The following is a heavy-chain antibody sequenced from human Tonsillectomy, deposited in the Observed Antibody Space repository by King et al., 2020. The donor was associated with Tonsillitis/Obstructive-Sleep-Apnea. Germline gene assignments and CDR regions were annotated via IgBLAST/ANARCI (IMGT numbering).Heavy chain of an antibody. J-gene: IGHJ5*02. CDR1: GGSISSYY. V-gene: IGHV4-59*01. D-gene: IGHD2-2*01. CDR2: IYYSGST. Sequence: QLQESGPGLVKPSETLSLTCTVSGGSISSYYWSWIRQPPGKGLEWIGYIYYSGSTHYNPSLKSRVTISVDTSKNQFSLKLSSVTAADTAVYYCARDLGYCSSTSCYWFDPWGQGTLVTVSS. CDR3: ARDLGYCSSTSCYWFDP.